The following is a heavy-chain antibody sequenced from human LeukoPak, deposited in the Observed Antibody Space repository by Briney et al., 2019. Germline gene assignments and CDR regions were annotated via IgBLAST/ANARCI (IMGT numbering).Heavy chain of an antibody. J-gene: IGHJ4*02. CDR2: IYYSGST. V-gene: IGHV4-39*07. CDR1: GGSISSSNYY. Sequence: PSETLSLTCTVSGGSISSSNYYWGWVRQPPGTGLEWIGSIYYSGSTYYNPSLKSRLTISVDTSKNQFFLKLSSVTAADTAMYYCARNYGGNGLLDYWGQGTLVTVSS. D-gene: IGHD4-23*01. CDR3: ARNYGGNGLLDY.